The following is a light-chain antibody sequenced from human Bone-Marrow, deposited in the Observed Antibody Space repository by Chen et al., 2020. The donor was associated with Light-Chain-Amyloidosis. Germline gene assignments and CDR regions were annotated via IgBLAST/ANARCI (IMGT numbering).Light chain of an antibody. Sequence: EIVLTQSPGTLSLSPGEGANLSCRASQTISSNYLTWYQQKFGQAPRLLIYGSSSRATGIPDRFTGSGSGTDFTLTINSLEPEDFAMDYCQQYGTSPLAFGGGTKVEIK. CDR1: QTISSNY. J-gene: IGKJ4*01. CDR3: QQYGTSPLA. V-gene: IGKV3-20*01. CDR2: GSS.